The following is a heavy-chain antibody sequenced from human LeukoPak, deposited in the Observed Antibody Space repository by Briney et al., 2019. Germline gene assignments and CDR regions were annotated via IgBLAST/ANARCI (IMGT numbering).Heavy chain of an antibody. Sequence: PGGSLRLSCAASGFTFSDYYMSWIRQAPGKGPEWVSYISNSGSTIYYADSVKGRFTISRDNAKNSLFLQMSSLRAEDTAVYYCAREGEYGGSDYWGQGTLVTVSS. CDR2: ISNSGSTI. D-gene: IGHD3-16*01. CDR3: AREGEYGGSDY. CDR1: GFTFSDYY. V-gene: IGHV3-11*01. J-gene: IGHJ4*02.